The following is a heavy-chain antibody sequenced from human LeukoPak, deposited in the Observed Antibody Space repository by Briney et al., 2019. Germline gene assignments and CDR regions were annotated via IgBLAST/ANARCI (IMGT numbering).Heavy chain of an antibody. CDR3: ARGPYYYDSSGFQGDY. D-gene: IGHD3-22*01. V-gene: IGHV4-34*01. CDR2: INHSGST. Sequence: SETLSLTCAVYGGSFIVYYWSWIRQPPGKGLEWIGEINHSGSTNCDPSLKSRVTISVDTSKNQFSLKLSSVTAADTAVYYCARGPYYYDSSGFQGDYWGQGTLVTVSS. J-gene: IGHJ4*02. CDR1: GGSFIVYY.